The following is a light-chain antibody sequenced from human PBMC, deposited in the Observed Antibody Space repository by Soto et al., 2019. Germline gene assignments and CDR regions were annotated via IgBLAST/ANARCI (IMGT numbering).Light chain of an antibody. Sequence: QSVLTQPPSVSGAPGQRVTISCTGSSSNIGAGYEVHWYQQLPGTAPKLLIYGNSNRPSGVPDRFSGSKSGTSASLAITGLQDEDEADYYCQSYDSSLSALFGGGTKLTVL. V-gene: IGLV1-40*01. J-gene: IGLJ3*02. CDR2: GNS. CDR1: SSNIGAGYE. CDR3: QSYDSSLSAL.